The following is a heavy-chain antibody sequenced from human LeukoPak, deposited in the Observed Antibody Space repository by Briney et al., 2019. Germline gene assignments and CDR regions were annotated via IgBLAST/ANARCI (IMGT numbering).Heavy chain of an antibody. CDR1: GFTFSGSA. CDR2: IRSKANSYAT. Sequence: GGSLRLSCATSGFTFSGSAIHWVRQASGKGLEWVGRIRSKANSYATTDAASVKGRFTISRDDSKNTAYLQMNSLKTEDTAVYYCTRPSYDSSVSGVVYWGQGALVTVSS. CDR3: TRPSYDSSVSGVVY. J-gene: IGHJ4*02. D-gene: IGHD3-22*01. V-gene: IGHV3-73*01.